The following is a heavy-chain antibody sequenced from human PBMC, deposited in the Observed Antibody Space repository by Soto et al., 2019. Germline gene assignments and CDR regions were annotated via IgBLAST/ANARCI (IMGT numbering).Heavy chain of an antibody. Sequence: ASVKVSCKASGYTFTSYDINWVRQATGQGLEWMGWMNPNSGNTGYAQKFQGRVTMTRNTSISTAYMELSSLRSEDTAVYYCARDPTNGVNDAFDIWGQGTMVTVSS. J-gene: IGHJ3*02. D-gene: IGHD2-8*01. CDR3: ARDPTNGVNDAFDI. CDR1: GYTFTSYD. V-gene: IGHV1-8*01. CDR2: MNPNSGNT.